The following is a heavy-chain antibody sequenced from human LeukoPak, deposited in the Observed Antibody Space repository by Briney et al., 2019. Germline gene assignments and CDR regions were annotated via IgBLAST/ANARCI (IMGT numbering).Heavy chain of an antibody. CDR2: IYYSGST. J-gene: IGHJ4*02. Sequence: SETLSLTCTVSGGSISSSNYYWGWIRQPPGKGLEWIGSIYYSGSTYYNPSLKSRVTISVDTSKNQFSLKLNSVTAADTAVYYCARPQKEWLLPFDYWGQGTLVTVSS. CDR1: GGSISSSNYY. D-gene: IGHD3-3*01. V-gene: IGHV4-39*01. CDR3: ARPQKEWLLPFDY.